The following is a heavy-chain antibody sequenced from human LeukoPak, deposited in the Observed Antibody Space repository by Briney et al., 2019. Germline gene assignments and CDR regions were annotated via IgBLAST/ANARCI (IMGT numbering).Heavy chain of an antibody. J-gene: IGHJ4*02. D-gene: IGHD2-2*01. CDR2: ISYDGSNK. CDR3: ARDRRCSSTSCHLDY. Sequence: SGGSLRLSRAASGFTFSSYAMHWVRQAPGKGLEWVAVISYDGSNKYYADSVKGRFTISRDNSKNTLYLQMNSLRAEDTAVYYCARDRRCSSTSCHLDYWGQGTLVTVSS. CDR1: GFTFSSYA. V-gene: IGHV3-30*04.